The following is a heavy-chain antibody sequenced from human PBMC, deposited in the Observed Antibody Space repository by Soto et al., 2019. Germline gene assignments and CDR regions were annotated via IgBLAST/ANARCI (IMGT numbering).Heavy chain of an antibody. CDR3: ARVVAVARQRYWYFDL. J-gene: IGHJ2*01. Sequence: QVQLVQSGADAKKPGSSVKVSCNASGGTFSSYAISWVRQAPGQGLEWMGGIIPIFGTANYAQKFQGRVTITADESTSTAYMELSSLRSEDTAVYYCARVVAVARQRYWYFDLWGRGTLVTVSS. CDR1: GGTFSSYA. CDR2: IIPIFGTA. D-gene: IGHD6-19*01. V-gene: IGHV1-69*01.